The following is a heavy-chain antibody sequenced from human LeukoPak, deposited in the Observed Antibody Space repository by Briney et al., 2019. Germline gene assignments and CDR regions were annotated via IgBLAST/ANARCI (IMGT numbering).Heavy chain of an antibody. Sequence: PGGSLRLSCAASRFTFSSYWMSWVRQAPGKGLEWVANIKQDGREKYYVDSVKGRSTISRDNAKNSLYLQMNSLRAEDTAVYYCASSITVAPYYFDYWGQGTLVTVSS. V-gene: IGHV3-7*01. CDR3: ASSITVAPYYFDY. CDR1: RFTFSSYW. D-gene: IGHD6-19*01. CDR2: IKQDGREK. J-gene: IGHJ4*02.